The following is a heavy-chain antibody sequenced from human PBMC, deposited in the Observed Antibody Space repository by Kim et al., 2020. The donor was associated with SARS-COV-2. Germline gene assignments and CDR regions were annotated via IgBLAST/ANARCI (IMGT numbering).Heavy chain of an antibody. CDR1: GFTFSSYS. CDR2: ISSSSSYI. V-gene: IGHV3-21*01. J-gene: IGHJ3*02. Sequence: GGSLRLSCAASGFTFSSYSMNWVRQAPGKGLEWVSSISSSSSYIYYADSVKGRFTISRDNAKNSLYLQMNSLRAEDTAVYYCARDPLTYYYGSGSYYDAFDIWGQGTMVTVSS. D-gene: IGHD3-10*01. CDR3: ARDPLTYYYGSGSYYDAFDI.